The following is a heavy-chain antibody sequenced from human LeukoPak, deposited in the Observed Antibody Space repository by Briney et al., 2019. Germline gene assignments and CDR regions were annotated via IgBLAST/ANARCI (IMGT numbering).Heavy chain of an antibody. Sequence: KTSETLSLTCAVYGGSFSGYYWSWIRQPPGKGLEWIGEINHRGSTNYNPSLKSRVTISVDTSKNQFSLKLRSVTAADTAVYYCATSGSYRLGYWGQGTLVTVSS. D-gene: IGHD1-26*01. V-gene: IGHV4-34*01. CDR2: INHRGST. CDR1: GGSFSGYY. CDR3: ATSGSYRLGY. J-gene: IGHJ4*02.